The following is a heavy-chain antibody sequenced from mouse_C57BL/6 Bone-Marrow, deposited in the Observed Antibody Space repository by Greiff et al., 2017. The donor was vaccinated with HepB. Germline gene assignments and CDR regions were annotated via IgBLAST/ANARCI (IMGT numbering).Heavy chain of an antibody. J-gene: IGHJ3*01. CDR3: AKNSFAY. CDR1: GYTFTSYD. V-gene: IGHV1-85*01. CDR2: IYPRDGST. Sequence: VKLMESGPELVKPGASVKLSCKASGYTFTSYDINWVKQRPGQGLEWIGWIYPRDGSTKYNEKFKGKATLTVDTSSSTAYMELHSLTSEDSAVYFCAKNSFAYWGQGTLVTVSA.